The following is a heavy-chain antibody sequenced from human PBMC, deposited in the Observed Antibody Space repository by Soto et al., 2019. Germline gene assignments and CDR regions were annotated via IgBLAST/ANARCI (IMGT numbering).Heavy chain of an antibody. CDR1: GGSISSPNFY. Sequence: PSETLSLTCTVSGGSISSPNFYWSWIRQHPGKGLEWIGHIYYNGTTYYNPTLKSRVSISVDTSKNQFSLKLSSVTAADTAVYHCARGITMVRGVIPWFDPWGQGTLVTVSS. V-gene: IGHV4-31*03. CDR2: IYYNGTT. D-gene: IGHD3-10*01. J-gene: IGHJ5*02. CDR3: ARGITMVRGVIPWFDP.